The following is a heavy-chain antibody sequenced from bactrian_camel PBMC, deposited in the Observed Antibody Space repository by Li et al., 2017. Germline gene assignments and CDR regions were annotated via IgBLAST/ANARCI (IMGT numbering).Heavy chain of an antibody. CDR1: GFTFSSYY. D-gene: IGHD7*01. J-gene: IGHJ6*01. CDR3: LPGTNSGFDY. V-gene: IGHV3-2*01. Sequence: VQLVESGGGLVQPGGSLRLSCAASGFTFSSYYMSWVRQAPGKGLEWVSSIYSDGSNTRYADSVKGRFTISRDNAKNTVCLQMNSLKSEDTALYYCLPGTNSGFDYWGQGTQVTVS. CDR2: IYSDGSNT.